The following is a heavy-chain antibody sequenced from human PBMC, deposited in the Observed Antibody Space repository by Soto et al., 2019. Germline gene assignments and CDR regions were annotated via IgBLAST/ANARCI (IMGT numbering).Heavy chain of an antibody. CDR1: GFTFSSYA. CDR2: IKQDGSEK. CDR3: ASGSSGSYYMAPYGMDV. J-gene: IGHJ6*02. Sequence: GGSLRLSCAASGFTFSSYAMSWVRQAPGKGLEWVANIKQDGSEKYYVDSVKGRFTISRDNAKNSLYLQMNSLRAEDTAVYYCASGSSGSYYMAPYGMDVWGQGTTVTVSS. V-gene: IGHV3-7*05. D-gene: IGHD3-10*01.